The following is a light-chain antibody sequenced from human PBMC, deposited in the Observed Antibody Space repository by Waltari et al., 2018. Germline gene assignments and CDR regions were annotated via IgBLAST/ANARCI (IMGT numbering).Light chain of an antibody. V-gene: IGLV2-11*01. CDR2: DVK. CDR1: SSVVGVYNY. Sequence: HSALTQPRSVSGSPGRSFTISCPGTSSVVGVYNYVSWYQQHPAKAPKLMMYDVKKRAPGVAARFPGSKAGTTASTTTCGLYAEDEADYYCCSEAGSFECFGAGTKVTVL. CDR3: CSEAGSFEC. J-gene: IGLJ1*01.